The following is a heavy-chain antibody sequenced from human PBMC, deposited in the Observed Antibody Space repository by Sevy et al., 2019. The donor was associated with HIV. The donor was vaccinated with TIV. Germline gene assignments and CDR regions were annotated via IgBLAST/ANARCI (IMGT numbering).Heavy chain of an antibody. D-gene: IGHD1-26*01. CDR2: ISSSGSTI. CDR3: ARDSSGSRGFYYYYGMDV. CDR1: GFTFSDYY. Sequence: GGSLRLSCAASGFTFSDYYMSWIRQAPGKGLEWVSYISSSGSTIYYADSVKGRFTISRDNAKNSLYLQMNSLRAEDTAVYYCARDSSGSRGFYYYYGMDVWGQGTTVTVSS. J-gene: IGHJ6*02. V-gene: IGHV3-11*01.